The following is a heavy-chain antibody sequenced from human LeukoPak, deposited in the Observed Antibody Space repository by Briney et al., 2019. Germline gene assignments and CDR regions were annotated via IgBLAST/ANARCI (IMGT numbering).Heavy chain of an antibody. D-gene: IGHD2-2*01. CDR1: GFTFSSYS. J-gene: IGHJ6*03. Sequence: GGSLRLSCAASGFTFSSYSMNWVRQAPGKGLEWVSSISSSSSYIYYADSVKGRFTISRDNAKNSLYLQMNSLRAEDTAVYHCARVGIVVVPAATTPGYYMDVWGKGTTVTVSS. CDR3: ARVGIVVVPAATTPGYYMDV. V-gene: IGHV3-21*01. CDR2: ISSSSSYI.